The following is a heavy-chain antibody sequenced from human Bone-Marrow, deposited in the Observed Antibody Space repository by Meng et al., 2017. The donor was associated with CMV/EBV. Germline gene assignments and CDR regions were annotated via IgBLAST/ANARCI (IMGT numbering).Heavy chain of an antibody. V-gene: IGHV4-34*01. Sequence: SETLSPPCAVHGGSFSGNYWGWIRQPPGKGLEWIGTIYYSGGTYYNPSLRSRVTISVDTSKSQFSLKLSSVTAADTTVYYCASDYSNYVFDYYHGMDFWGQGTTVTVSS. CDR1: GGSFSGNY. CDR3: ASDYSNYVFDYYHGMDF. D-gene: IGHD4-11*01. J-gene: IGHJ6*02. CDR2: IYYSGGT.